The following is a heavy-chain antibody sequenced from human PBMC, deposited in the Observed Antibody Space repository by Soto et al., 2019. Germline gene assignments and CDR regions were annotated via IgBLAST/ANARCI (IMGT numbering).Heavy chain of an antibody. CDR1: GGSFSGYY. D-gene: IGHD1-7*01. V-gene: IGHV4-34*01. CDR2: INHSGST. J-gene: IGHJ4*02. CDR3: ARGGPITGNTSFVY. Sequence: SETLSLTCAVYGGSFSGYYWSWIRQPPGKGLEWIGEINHSGSTNYNPSLKSRVTISVDTSKNQFSLKLSSVTAADTAVYYCARGGPITGNTSFVYWGQGTLVTVSS.